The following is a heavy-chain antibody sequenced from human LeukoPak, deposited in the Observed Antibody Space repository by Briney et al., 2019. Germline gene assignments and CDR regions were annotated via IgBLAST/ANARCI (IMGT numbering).Heavy chain of an antibody. D-gene: IGHD6-13*01. CDR2: INHSGST. J-gene: IGHJ4*02. Sequence: SETLSLTCAVYGGSFSGYYWSWIRQPPGKGLEWIGEINHSGSTNYNPSLKSRVTISIGTSKNQFSLKLSSVTAADTALYYCARGPGTWYYYWGQGTLVTVSS. V-gene: IGHV4-34*01. CDR1: GGSFSGYY. CDR3: ARGPGTWYYY.